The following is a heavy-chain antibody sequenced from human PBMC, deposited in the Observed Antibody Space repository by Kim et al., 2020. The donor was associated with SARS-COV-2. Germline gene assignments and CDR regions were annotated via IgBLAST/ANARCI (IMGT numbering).Heavy chain of an antibody. Sequence: SETLSLTCAVYGGSFSGYYWSWIRQPPGKGLEWIGEINHSGSTNYNPSLKSRVTISVDTSKNQFSLKLSSVTAADTAVYYCARQSMVRGVIIDYWGQGTLVTVSS. CDR2: INHSGST. CDR1: GGSFSGYY. CDR3: ARQSMVRGVIIDY. V-gene: IGHV4-34*01. D-gene: IGHD3-10*01. J-gene: IGHJ4*02.